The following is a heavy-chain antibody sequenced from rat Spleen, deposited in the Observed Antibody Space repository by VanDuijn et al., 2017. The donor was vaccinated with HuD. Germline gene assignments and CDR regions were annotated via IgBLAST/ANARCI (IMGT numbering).Heavy chain of an antibody. Sequence: EVQLVESGGGLVQPGRSLKLSCAASGFTFNNYWMGWIRQAPGKGLEWVATIINTGSSTYYPDSVRGRFTISSDNAKSTLYLQMDSLRSEDTATYYCVRRGQKAWDYCGQGVMVTVSS. D-gene: IGHD1-11*01. J-gene: IGHJ2*01. CDR2: IINTGSST. CDR3: VRRGQKAWDY. CDR1: GFTFNNYW. V-gene: IGHV5-31*01.